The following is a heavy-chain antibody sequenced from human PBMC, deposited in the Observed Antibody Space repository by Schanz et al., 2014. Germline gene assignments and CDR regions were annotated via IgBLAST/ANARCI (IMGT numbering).Heavy chain of an antibody. J-gene: IGHJ4*02. CDR2: ISGSGGST. Sequence: EVQLVQSGGGLVQPGGSLRLSCAASGFIFSDYYMAWIRQAPGKGPEWVSAISGSGGSTYYADSVKGRFTISRDNSKNTLYLQMNSLRAEDTAVYYCANNWNLDYWGQGTLVTVSS. V-gene: IGHV3-23*04. CDR3: ANNWNLDY. CDR1: GFIFSDYY. D-gene: IGHD1-20*01.